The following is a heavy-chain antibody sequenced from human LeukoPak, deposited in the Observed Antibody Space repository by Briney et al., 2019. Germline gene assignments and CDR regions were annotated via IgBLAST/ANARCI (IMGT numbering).Heavy chain of an antibody. Sequence: GGSLRLSCAASGFTFSTYWMTWVRQAPGKGLEWVANIKQDGSEKYYVDSVKGRFTISRDNAKNSLYLQMNSLRAEDTAVYYCARDAGYGYDRFDYWGQGTQVTVSS. V-gene: IGHV3-7*01. J-gene: IGHJ4*02. D-gene: IGHD5-18*01. CDR1: GFTFSTYW. CDR2: IKQDGSEK. CDR3: ARDAGYGYDRFDY.